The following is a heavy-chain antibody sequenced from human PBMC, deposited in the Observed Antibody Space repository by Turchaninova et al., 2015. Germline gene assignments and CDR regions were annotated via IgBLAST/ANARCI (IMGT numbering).Heavy chain of an antibody. V-gene: IGHV3-30*02. CDR1: GFTFGSYG. J-gene: IGHJ4*02. Sequence: QVQLVESGGGVVQSGGSRRPPWAATGFTFGSYGMHWVRQAPGKGLEWVAFIRYDGSNKYYADSVKGRFTISRDNSKNTLYLQMNSLRAEDTAVYYCAPGRTGLLIDYWGQGTLVTVSS. CDR2: IRYDGSNK. CDR3: APGRTGLLIDY. D-gene: IGHD1-1*01.